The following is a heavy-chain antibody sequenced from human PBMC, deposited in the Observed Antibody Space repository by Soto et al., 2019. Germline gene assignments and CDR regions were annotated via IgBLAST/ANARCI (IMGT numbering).Heavy chain of an antibody. CDR2: IYYSGTT. CDR1: GYSISSSNW. CDR3: ARREIQGPIDY. Sequence: SETLSLTCAVSGYSISSSNWWGWIRQPPGKGLEWIGYIYYSGTTYYNPSLKSRVTMSVDTSKNQFSLKLTSVTAVDTAVYYCARREIQGPIDYWGQGTMVTVSS. V-gene: IGHV4-28*01. J-gene: IGHJ4*02. D-gene: IGHD1-26*01.